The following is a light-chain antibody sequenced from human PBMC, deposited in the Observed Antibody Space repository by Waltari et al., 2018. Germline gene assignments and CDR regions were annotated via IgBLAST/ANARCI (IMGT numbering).Light chain of an antibody. V-gene: IGLV2-14*01. Sequence: QSALTQPASVSGSPGQSITFSCTGTSSDVVGYNYVSWYQHHPGKAPKPLIYEISNRPSGISYRFSGSKSGNTASLTISGLQAEDEADYYCSSYTSSTTYVVFGGGTKLTVL. CDR2: EIS. J-gene: IGLJ2*01. CDR1: SSDVVGYNY. CDR3: SSYTSSTTYVV.